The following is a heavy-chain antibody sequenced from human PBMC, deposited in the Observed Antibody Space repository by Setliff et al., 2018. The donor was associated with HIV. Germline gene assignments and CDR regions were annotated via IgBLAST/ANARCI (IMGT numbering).Heavy chain of an antibody. Sequence: PSETLSLTCSVSGGSISSGGHYWNWIRQHPGRGLEWIGYISNSGSTYYNPSLKGRLTISVDPSKNHFSLNLTSVTAADTAVYYCARMPQYYAFWSGYYKSDFDIWGQGTMVTVSS. D-gene: IGHD3-3*01. CDR2: ISNSGST. CDR3: ARMPQYYAFWSGYYKSDFDI. J-gene: IGHJ3*02. V-gene: IGHV4-31*03. CDR1: GGSISSGGHY.